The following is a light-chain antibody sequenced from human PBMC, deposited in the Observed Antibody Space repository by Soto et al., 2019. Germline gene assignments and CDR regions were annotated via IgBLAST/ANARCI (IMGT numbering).Light chain of an antibody. CDR3: SSYTSSRVV. Sequence: QSALTQPASVSGSPGQSITISCTGTSSDVGGYNYVSWYQQHPGKAPKLMIYDVSNRPSGVSNRVSGSKSGNTASLTISGLQAEDEADYYCSSYTSSRVVFGVGTKLTVL. CDR1: SSDVGGYNY. J-gene: IGLJ2*01. CDR2: DVS. V-gene: IGLV2-14*01.